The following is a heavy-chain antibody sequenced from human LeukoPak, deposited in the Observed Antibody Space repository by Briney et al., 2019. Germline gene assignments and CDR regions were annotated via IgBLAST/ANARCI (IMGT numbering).Heavy chain of an antibody. CDR3: ARDPAATDYYYYYMDV. J-gene: IGHJ6*03. V-gene: IGHV4-61*02. D-gene: IGHD2-15*01. CDR1: GGSISSGGYY. Sequence: SQTLSLTCTVSGGSISSGGYYWNWIRQPAGKGLEWIGRIQTSGSTNYNPSLNSRVTISVDTSENQFSMQLNSVTPEDTAVYYCARDPAATDYYYYYMDVWGKGTTVTVSS. CDR2: IQTSGST.